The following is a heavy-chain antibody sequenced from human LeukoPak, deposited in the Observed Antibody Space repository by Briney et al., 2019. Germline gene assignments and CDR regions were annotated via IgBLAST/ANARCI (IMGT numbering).Heavy chain of an antibody. CDR3: ARDGTAGTSLYNWFDP. D-gene: IGHD2-2*01. Sequence: ASVKVSCKASGGTFSSYAISWVRQAPGQGLEWMGGIIPIFGTANYAQKFQGRVTITADESTSTAYMELGSLRSEDTAVYYCARDGTAGTSLYNWFDPWGQGTLVTVSS. J-gene: IGHJ5*02. CDR1: GGTFSSYA. CDR2: IIPIFGTA. V-gene: IGHV1-69*01.